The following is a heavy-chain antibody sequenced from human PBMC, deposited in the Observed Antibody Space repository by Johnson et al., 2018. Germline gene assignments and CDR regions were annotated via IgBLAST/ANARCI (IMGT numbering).Heavy chain of an antibody. CDR1: GFTFDDYA. V-gene: IGHV3-43D*03. D-gene: IGHD3-22*01. CDR3: AKDSGPNYYDSSGYDY. CDR2: ISWDGGST. J-gene: IGHJ4*02. Sequence: VQLVQSGGGLVKPGGSLRLSCAASGFTFDDYAMHWVRQAPGKGLEWVSLISWDGGSTYYTDSVKGRFTISRDNSKNSLYLQMNSLRAEDTALYYCAKDSGPNYYDSSGYDYWGQGTLVTVSS.